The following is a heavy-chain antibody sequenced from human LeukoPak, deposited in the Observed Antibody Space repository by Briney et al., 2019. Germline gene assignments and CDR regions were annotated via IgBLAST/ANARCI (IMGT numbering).Heavy chain of an antibody. V-gene: IGHV5-51*01. CDR2: IYPGDSDT. CDR3: ARSEMATVLSQDY. Sequence: TGESLKISCKGSGYSFTTHWIGWVRQMPGKGLEWMGIIYPGDSDTRYSPSFQGQVTISADKSISTAYLQWSSLKASDTAMYYCARSEMATVLSQDYRGQGTLVTVSS. J-gene: IGHJ4*02. D-gene: IGHD5-24*01. CDR1: GYSFTTHW.